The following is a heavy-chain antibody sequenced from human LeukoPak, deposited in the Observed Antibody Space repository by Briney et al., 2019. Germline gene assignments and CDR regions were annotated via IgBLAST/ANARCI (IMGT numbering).Heavy chain of an antibody. V-gene: IGHV3-64D*09. J-gene: IGHJ4*02. D-gene: IGHD3-22*01. Sequence: GGSLRLSCSASGFTFSSYAMHWVRQAPGKGLEYVSAITSNGGGTYYADSVKGRFTISRDNSKNTLYLQMGSLRAEDTAVYYCVIRSDSSGYSSNWGQGTLVTVSS. CDR3: VIRSDSSGYSSN. CDR2: ITSNGGGT. CDR1: GFTFSSYA.